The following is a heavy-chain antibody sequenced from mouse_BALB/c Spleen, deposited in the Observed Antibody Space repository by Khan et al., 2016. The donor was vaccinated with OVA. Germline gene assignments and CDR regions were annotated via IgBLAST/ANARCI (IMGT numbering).Heavy chain of an antibody. V-gene: IGHV1S132*01. Sequence: QVQLQQSGAELVKPGASMKLSCKTSGYTFTSYWIQWVKQRPGQGLGWIGQIFPGTGTTYYNENFKGKATLPVDTSSSTAYMQLSSLTSEDAAVYFCARGYCGNYEFAYWGQGTLVTVSA. CDR1: GYTFTSYW. CDR3: ARGYCGNYEFAY. J-gene: IGHJ3*01. D-gene: IGHD2-1*01. CDR2: IFPGTGTT.